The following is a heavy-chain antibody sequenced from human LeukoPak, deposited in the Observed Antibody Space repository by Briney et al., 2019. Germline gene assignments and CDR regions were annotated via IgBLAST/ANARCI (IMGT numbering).Heavy chain of an antibody. D-gene: IGHD3-10*01. CDR1: GFTFSSYS. J-gene: IGHJ6*02. V-gene: IGHV3-21*01. Sequence: GGSLRLSCAASGFTFSSYSMNWVRQPPGKGLELVSSISSSSSYIYYADSVKGRFTISRDNAKNSLYLQMNSLRAEDTAVYYCARGYGSGSYDYYYYGMDVWGQGTTVTVSS. CDR2: ISSSSSYI. CDR3: ARGYGSGSYDYYYYGMDV.